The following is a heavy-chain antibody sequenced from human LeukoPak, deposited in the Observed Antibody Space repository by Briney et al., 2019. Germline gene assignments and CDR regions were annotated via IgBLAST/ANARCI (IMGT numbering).Heavy chain of an antibody. CDR3: ARVIVATITRVQRSREFDP. V-gene: IGHV3-30*04. Sequence: GGSLRLSCAASGFTFSSYAMHWVRQAPGKGLEWVAVISYDGSNKYYADSVKGRFTISRDNSKNTLYLQMNSLRAEDTAVYYCARVIVATITRVQRSREFDPWGQGTLVTVSS. D-gene: IGHD5-12*01. CDR2: ISYDGSNK. J-gene: IGHJ5*02. CDR1: GFTFSSYA.